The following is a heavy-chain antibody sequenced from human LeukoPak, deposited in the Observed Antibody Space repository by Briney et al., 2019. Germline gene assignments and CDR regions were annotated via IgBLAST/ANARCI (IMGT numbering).Heavy chain of an antibody. CDR1: GYRFNAYW. J-gene: IGHJ3*01. Sequence: GESLKISCKGSGYRFNAYWIAWVRQMPGKGLEWMGIIYPDDSDTRYSPSFQGQVTISADKSVRTAYLQWSSLTASDTAMYSCARPNITSYYDSRGYDAFDVWGQGTMVTVSS. V-gene: IGHV5-51*01. D-gene: IGHD3-22*01. CDR3: ARPNITSYYDSRGYDAFDV. CDR2: IYPDDSDT.